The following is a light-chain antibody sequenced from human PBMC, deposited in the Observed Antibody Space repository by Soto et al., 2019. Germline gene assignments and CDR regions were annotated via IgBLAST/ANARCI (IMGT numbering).Light chain of an antibody. CDR2: EGS. CDR3: CSYAGSSTDVV. V-gene: IGLV2-23*01. Sequence: QSALTQPASVSGSPGQSITISCTGTSSDVGSYNLVSWYQQHPGKAPTLLIYEGSQRPSGVSNRFSGSKSGNTASLTISGLQAEDEAEYYCCSYAGSSTDVVFGGGTKLTVL. J-gene: IGLJ2*01. CDR1: SSDVGSYNL.